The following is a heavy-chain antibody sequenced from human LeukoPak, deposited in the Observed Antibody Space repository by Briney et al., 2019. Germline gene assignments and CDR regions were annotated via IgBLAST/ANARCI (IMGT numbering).Heavy chain of an antibody. V-gene: IGHV4-59*01. CDR1: GGSISSYY. Sequence: SETLSLTCTASGGSISSYYWSWIRQPPGKGLEWIGYIYYSGSTNYNPSLKSRVTISVDTSKNQFSLKLSSVTAADTAVYYCARRRFRDYGVDVWGQGTTVTVSS. CDR2: IYYSGST. J-gene: IGHJ6*02. CDR3: ARRRFRDYGVDV. D-gene: IGHD3-16*01.